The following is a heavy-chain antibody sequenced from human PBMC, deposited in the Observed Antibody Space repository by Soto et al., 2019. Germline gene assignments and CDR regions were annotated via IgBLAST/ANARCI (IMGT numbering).Heavy chain of an antibody. CDR1: GGSISISGYY. D-gene: IGHD2-21*01. Sequence: PSETLSLTCTVSGGSISISGYYWGWIRQPPGKGLEWIGSLAYSGRINYNPSLKSRVTISVDTSKNQFSLNLISVTAADTAVYYCARRPVGMATINWGQGTLVTVSS. CDR3: ARRPVGMATIN. V-gene: IGHV4-39*01. J-gene: IGHJ4*02. CDR2: LAYSGRI.